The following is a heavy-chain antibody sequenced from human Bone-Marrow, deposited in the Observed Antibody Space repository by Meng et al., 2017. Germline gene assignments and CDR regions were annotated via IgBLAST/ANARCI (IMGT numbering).Heavy chain of an antibody. CDR1: GFTFSSYW. V-gene: IGHV3-7*01. Sequence: GESLKISCAASGFTFSSYWMHWVRQAPGKGLEWVANIKPDGSEEYYLDSVKGRFTISRDNAKNSLSLQMSSLRAEDTAVYYCARDRATTLPHNYLGYWGQGTPVTVSS. J-gene: IGHJ4*02. D-gene: IGHD1-14*01. CDR2: IKPDGSEE. CDR3: ARDRATTLPHNYLGY.